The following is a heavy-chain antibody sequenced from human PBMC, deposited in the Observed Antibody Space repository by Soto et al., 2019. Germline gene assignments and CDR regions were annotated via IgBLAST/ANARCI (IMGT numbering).Heavy chain of an antibody. D-gene: IGHD6-19*01. CDR1: GDSISSPKW. CDR2: MLHSGTT. CDR3: AYSPGWYRHDL. J-gene: IGHJ3*01. V-gene: IGHV4-4*02. Sequence: QVQLQESGPGLVKPSGTLSLTCAVSGDSISSPKWWTWVRQPPGKGLEWIGDMLHSGTTNYNPSLKSRVTIPVDKSKNQFSLNLYSVTAADTAVYYCAYSPGWYRHDLWGPGTLVIVSS.